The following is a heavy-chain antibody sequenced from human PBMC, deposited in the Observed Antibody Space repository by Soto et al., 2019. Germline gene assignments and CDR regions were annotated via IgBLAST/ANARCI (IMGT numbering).Heavy chain of an antibody. CDR3: AKDRRDYGDSLVNNYFDP. J-gene: IGHJ5*02. Sequence: QEQLVESGGGVVQPGTSLRLSCAASGFTFSSYGMHWVRQAPGKGLEWVAVTSHDGSNKFYADSVKGRFSISRYDSKNTLFLQMNSLRTADTAVYYCAKDRRDYGDSLVNNYFDPWGQGTLVTVSS. V-gene: IGHV3-30*18. D-gene: IGHD4-17*01. CDR2: TSHDGSNK. CDR1: GFTFSSYG.